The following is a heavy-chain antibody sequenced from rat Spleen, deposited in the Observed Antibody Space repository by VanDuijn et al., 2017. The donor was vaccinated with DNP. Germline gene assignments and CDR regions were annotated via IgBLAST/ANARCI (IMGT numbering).Heavy chain of an antibody. CDR3: ARHPLYNNYRSYVMDA. J-gene: IGHJ4*01. CDR2: INYSGRT. V-gene: IGHV3-1*01. Sequence: VTGYSITSNYWGWIRKFPGNKMEWMGYINYSGRTGHNPSLKSRISITRDTSKNQFFLQLNSVTTEDTATYYCARHPLYNNYRSYVMDAWDQGASVTVSS. D-gene: IGHD1-10*01. CDR1: GYSITSNY.